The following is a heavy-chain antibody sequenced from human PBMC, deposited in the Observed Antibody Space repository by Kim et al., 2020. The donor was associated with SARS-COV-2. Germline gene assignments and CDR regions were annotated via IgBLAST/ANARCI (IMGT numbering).Heavy chain of an antibody. D-gene: IGHD6-19*01. Sequence: SVKVSCKASGGTFSSYAISWVRQAPGQGLEWMGGIIPIFGTANYAQKFQGRVTITADESTSTAYMELSSLRSEDTAVYYCAGGQKQWLSRGGSAFDIWGQGTMVTVSS. CDR3: AGGQKQWLSRGGSAFDI. V-gene: IGHV1-69*13. CDR2: IIPIFGTA. CDR1: GGTFSSYA. J-gene: IGHJ3*02.